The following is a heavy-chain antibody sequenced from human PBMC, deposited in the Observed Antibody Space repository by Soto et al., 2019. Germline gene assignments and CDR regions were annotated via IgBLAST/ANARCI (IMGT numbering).Heavy chain of an antibody. CDR1: GYNFDTYW. D-gene: IGHD7-27*01. J-gene: IGHJ4*02. Sequence: PGESLKISCKGSGYNFDTYWIGWVRQMPGKGLEWMGIIFPGDSDTRYSPSFQGQVTISVDKSISTVYLQWSSLKASDTAMYYCARNSNWGLGNLDYWAQGTLVTVSS. CDR3: ARNSNWGLGNLDY. CDR2: IFPGDSDT. V-gene: IGHV5-51*01.